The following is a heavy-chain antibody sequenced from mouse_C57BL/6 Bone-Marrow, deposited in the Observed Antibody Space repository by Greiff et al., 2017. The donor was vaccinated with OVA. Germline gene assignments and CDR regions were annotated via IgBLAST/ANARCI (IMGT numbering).Heavy chain of an antibody. Sequence: EVQLQQSGAELVRPGASVKLSCTASGFNITDDYMHWVKQRPEQGLEWIGWIDPENGDTEYASKFQGKATITADTSSNTAYLQLSSLTSEDTAVYYCTKEGWLLRVDYWGQGTTLTVSS. V-gene: IGHV14-4*01. CDR1: GFNITDDY. CDR3: TKEGWLLRVDY. CDR2: IDPENGDT. J-gene: IGHJ2*01. D-gene: IGHD2-3*01.